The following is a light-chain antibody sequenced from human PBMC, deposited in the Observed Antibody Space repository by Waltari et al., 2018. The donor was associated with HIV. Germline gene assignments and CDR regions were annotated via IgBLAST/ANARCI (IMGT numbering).Light chain of an antibody. CDR3: CSYAGSYTYV. V-gene: IGLV2-11*01. J-gene: IGLJ1*01. CDR1: SSDVGGYNF. CDR2: DVS. Sequence: QSALTQPPSVSGSPGQSVTISCTGTSSDVGGYNFVSWYQQHPGKAPKLMIYDVSKRPSGVPDRFSGSKSGNTASLTISWLQAEDEADYYCCSYAGSYTYVFGTGTKVTVL.